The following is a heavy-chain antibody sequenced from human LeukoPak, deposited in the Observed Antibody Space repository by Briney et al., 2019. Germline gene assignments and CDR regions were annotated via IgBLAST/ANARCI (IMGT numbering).Heavy chain of an antibody. CDR2: INHSGST. J-gene: IGHJ3*02. Sequence: SETLSLTCAVYGGSFSGYYWSWIRQPPGKGLEWIGEINHSGSTNYNPSLKSRVTISVDTSKNQFSLKLSSVTAADTAVYYCAQWLGYDAFDIWGRGTMVTVSS. D-gene: IGHD3-22*01. V-gene: IGHV4-34*01. CDR3: AQWLGYDAFDI. CDR1: GGSFSGYY.